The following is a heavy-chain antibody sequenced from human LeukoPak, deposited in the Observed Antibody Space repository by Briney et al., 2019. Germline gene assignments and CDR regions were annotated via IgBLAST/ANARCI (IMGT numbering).Heavy chain of an antibody. V-gene: IGHV4-34*01. D-gene: IGHD6-6*01. J-gene: IGHJ4*02. CDR2: INHSGST. CDR3: ARGRWSIAARPRHYFGY. CDR1: GGSFSGYY. Sequence: PSETLSLTCAVYGGSFSGYYWSWIRQPPGKGLEWIGEINHSGSTNYNPSLKSRVTISVDTSKNQFSLKLSSVTAADTAVYYCARGRWSIAARPRHYFGYWGQGTLVTVSS.